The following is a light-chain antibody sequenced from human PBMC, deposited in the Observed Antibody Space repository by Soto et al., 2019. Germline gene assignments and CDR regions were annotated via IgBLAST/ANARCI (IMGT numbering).Light chain of an antibody. CDR2: LGS. CDR1: QSVLYSANNWNY. Sequence: DIVMTQSPDSLTVSLGERSTINCKSSQSVLYSANNWNYLDWFLQKPGQSPKLLIYLGSNRASGVPDRFSGSGSGTNFTLRISRVEAEDVGVYYCMQALQSPRTFGRGTKVDIK. V-gene: IGKV2-28*01. J-gene: IGKJ1*01. CDR3: MQALQSPRT.